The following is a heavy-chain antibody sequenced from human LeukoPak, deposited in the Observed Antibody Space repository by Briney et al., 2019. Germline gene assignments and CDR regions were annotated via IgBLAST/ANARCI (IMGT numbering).Heavy chain of an antibody. CDR2: IYYSGST. V-gene: IGHV4-59*08. CDR3: ARHFGDSSGYYQYYFDY. J-gene: IGHJ4*02. CDR1: GGSISSYY. D-gene: IGHD3-22*01. Sequence: PSETLSLTCTVSGGSISSYYWSWIRQPPGKGLEWIGYIYYSGSTNYSPSLKSRVTISVDTSKNQFSLKLSSVTAADTAVYYCARHFGDSSGYYQYYFDYWGQGTLVTVSS.